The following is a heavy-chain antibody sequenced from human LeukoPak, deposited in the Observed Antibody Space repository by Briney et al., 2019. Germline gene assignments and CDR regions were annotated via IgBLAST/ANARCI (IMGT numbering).Heavy chain of an antibody. Sequence: SQTLSLTCTVSGGSISSGSYYWSWIRQPAGKGLEWIGRIYTSGSTNYNPSLKSRVTISVDTSKNQFALKLSSVTAADTAVYYCARVPPYYDFENDYWGQGTLVTVSS. V-gene: IGHV4-61*02. D-gene: IGHD3-3*01. CDR2: IYTSGST. CDR3: ARVPPYYDFENDY. J-gene: IGHJ4*02. CDR1: GGSISSGSYY.